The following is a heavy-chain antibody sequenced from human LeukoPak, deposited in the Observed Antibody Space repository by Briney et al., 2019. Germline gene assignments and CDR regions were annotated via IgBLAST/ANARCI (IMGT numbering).Heavy chain of an antibody. CDR1: DFTFSFYW. Sequence: GGSLRLSCAASDFTFSFYWMTWVRQAPGEGLEWVANVLPDGSEKYYLDSVKGRFTISRDNPTNSLYLQINSLRAEDTALYYCGRLARNAWYAVDYWGQGTLVTVSS. J-gene: IGHJ4*02. CDR2: VLPDGSEK. D-gene: IGHD6-19*01. V-gene: IGHV3-7*01. CDR3: GRLARNAWYAVDY.